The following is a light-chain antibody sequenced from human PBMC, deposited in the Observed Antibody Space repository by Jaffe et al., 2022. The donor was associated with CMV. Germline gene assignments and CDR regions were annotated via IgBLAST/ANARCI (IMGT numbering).Light chain of an antibody. Sequence: DIQMTQSPSSLSASLGDRVTVTCRASQIIMSSVHWYQQKPGKAPNLLISAASTLQGGVPSRFSGRASGTDFTLTISSLQPEDLAVYYCQQSYTIPWTFGQGTRVEIK. V-gene: IGKV1-39*01. CDR1: QIIMSS. CDR3: QQSYTIPWT. CDR2: AAS. J-gene: IGKJ1*01.